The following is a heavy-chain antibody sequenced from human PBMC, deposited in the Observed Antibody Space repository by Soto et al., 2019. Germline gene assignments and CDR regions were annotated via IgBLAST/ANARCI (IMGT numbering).Heavy chain of an antibody. CDR2: IRGGDGKT. V-gene: IGHV1-3*01. CDR3: ARYSGNYPDAVDL. J-gene: IGHJ3*01. Sequence: QVQLVQSGAEVKKPGASVKVSCKASGYTFTSYTMHWVRQAPGQSLEWMGWIRGGDGKTKYAQRFQGRVTITRDTSASTSNMELTSLRSEDAAMYYCARYSGNYPDAVDLWGQGTMVTVSS. CDR1: GYTFTSYT. D-gene: IGHD1-26*01.